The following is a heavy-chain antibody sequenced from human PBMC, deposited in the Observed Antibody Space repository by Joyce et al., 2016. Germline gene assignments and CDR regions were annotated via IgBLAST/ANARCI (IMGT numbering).Heavy chain of an antibody. CDR1: GYTFNAYY. J-gene: IGHJ4*02. Sequence: QVQLVQSGAEVEKPGASVKVSCRASGYTFNAYYMHWVRQAPGQGREGMGWINPNTGGTIYDQKFQGRVTLTSDTSISTAYMQLSGLRYDDTAIYYCARDSKLRYFDWLSYSLDYWGRGTLVTVSS. D-gene: IGHD3-9*01. V-gene: IGHV1-2*02. CDR3: ARDSKLRYFDWLSYSLDY. CDR2: INPNTGGT.